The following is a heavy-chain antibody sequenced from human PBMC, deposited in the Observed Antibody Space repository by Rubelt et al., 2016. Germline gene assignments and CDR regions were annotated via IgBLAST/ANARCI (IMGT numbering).Heavy chain of an antibody. CDR3: DSWHYGNSVY. V-gene: IGHV3-49*05. CDR2: IKSETYGGTA. Sequence: EVQLVESGGGLVKPGRSLRISCTSSGFNFAEFAMNWFRQAPGKGLEWVGLIKSETYGGTAVYGTSVKDRFSISRDDSRRIGHRQMNSLKTEDTAVYYCDSWHYGNSVYWGQGTLVTVSS. D-gene: IGHD4-23*01. CDR1: GFNFAEFA. J-gene: IGHJ4*02.